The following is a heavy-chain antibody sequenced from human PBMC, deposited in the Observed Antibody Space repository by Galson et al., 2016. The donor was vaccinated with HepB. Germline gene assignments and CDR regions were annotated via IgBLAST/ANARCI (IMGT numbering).Heavy chain of an antibody. CDR1: GFTFRSYI. J-gene: IGHJ6*02. Sequence: SLRLSCAGSGFTFRSYIMNWVRQAPGKGLEWVSYISGSSNTVKYADAVKGRFTMSRDNGKSSLYLQMNSLRDEDTAVYYCARDLDCSGGSCYDGMDVWGQGTTVTVSS. CDR2: ISGSSNTV. D-gene: IGHD2-15*01. V-gene: IGHV3-48*02. CDR3: ARDLDCSGGSCYDGMDV.